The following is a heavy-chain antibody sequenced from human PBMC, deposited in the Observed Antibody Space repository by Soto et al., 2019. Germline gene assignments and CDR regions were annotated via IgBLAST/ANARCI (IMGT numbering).Heavy chain of an antibody. CDR2: ISSSGSTI. V-gene: IGHV3-11*01. CDR3: ARGETAEIAVAAHDAFDI. J-gene: IGHJ3*02. Sequence: GGSLRLSCAASGFTFSDYYMSWIRQAPGKGLEWVSYISSSGSTIYYADSVKGRFTISRDNAKNSLYLQMNSLRAEDTAVYYCARGETAEIAVAAHDAFDIWGQGTMVTVSS. D-gene: IGHD6-19*01. CDR1: GFTFSDYY.